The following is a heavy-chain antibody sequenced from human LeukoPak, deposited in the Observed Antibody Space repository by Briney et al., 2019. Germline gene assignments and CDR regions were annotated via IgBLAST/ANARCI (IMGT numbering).Heavy chain of an antibody. CDR1: GFTFSSYS. J-gene: IGHJ4*02. V-gene: IGHV3-48*01. D-gene: IGHD3-22*01. CDR3: ARDLDYYDSSGRLGY. CDR2: ISSGSSTI. Sequence: SGGSLRLSCAASGFTFSSYSMNWVRQAPGKGLEWVSYISSGSSTIYYADSVKGRFTISRDNAKNSLYLQMNSLRAEDTAVYYCARDLDYYDSSGRLGYWGQGTLVTVSS.